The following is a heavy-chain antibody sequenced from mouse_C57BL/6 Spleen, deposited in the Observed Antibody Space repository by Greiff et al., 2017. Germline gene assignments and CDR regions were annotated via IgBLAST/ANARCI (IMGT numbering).Heavy chain of an antibody. CDR3: TRETGTGGFAY. D-gene: IGHD4-1*01. Sequence: EVKVVESGEGLVKPGGSLKLSCAASGFTFSSYAMSWVRQTPEKRLEWVAYISSGGDYIYYADTVKGRFTISRDNARNTLYLQMSSLKSEDTAMYYCTRETGTGGFAYWGQGTLVTVSA. CDR2: ISSGGDYI. V-gene: IGHV5-9-1*02. CDR1: GFTFSSYA. J-gene: IGHJ3*01.